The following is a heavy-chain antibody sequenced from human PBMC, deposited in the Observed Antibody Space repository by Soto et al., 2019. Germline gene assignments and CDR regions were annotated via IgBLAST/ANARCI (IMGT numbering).Heavy chain of an antibody. CDR3: ARDHTEYCSGGSCYWFDP. CDR1: GFTFSSYW. D-gene: IGHD2-15*01. Sequence: GGSLRLSCAASGFTFSSYWMHWVRQAPGKGLVWVSRINSDGSSTSYADSVKGRFTISRDNAKNTLYLQMNSLRAEDTAVYYCARDHTEYCSGGSCYWFDPWGQGTLVTVSS. J-gene: IGHJ5*02. V-gene: IGHV3-74*01. CDR2: INSDGSST.